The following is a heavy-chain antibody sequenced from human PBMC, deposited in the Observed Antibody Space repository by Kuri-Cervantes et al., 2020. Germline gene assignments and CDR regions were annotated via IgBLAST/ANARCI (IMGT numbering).Heavy chain of an antibody. J-gene: IGHJ4*02. CDR2: IYYSGST. V-gene: IGHV4-59*12. CDR3: AREGISGSYGYYDY. Sequence: SETLSLTCTVSGGSISSYYWSWIRQPPGKGLEWIGYIYYSGSTNYNPSLKSRVTISVDTSKNQFSLNLSSVTAADTAVYYCAREGISGSYGYYDYWGQGTLVTVSS. CDR1: GGSISSYY. D-gene: IGHD1-26*01.